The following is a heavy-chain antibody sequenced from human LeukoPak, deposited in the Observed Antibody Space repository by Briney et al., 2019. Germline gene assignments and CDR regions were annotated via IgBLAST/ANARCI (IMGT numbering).Heavy chain of an antibody. J-gene: IGHJ4*02. V-gene: IGHV3-30*02. D-gene: IGHD1-26*01. CDR2: IWYDGSNK. CDR1: GFTFSSYG. CDR3: AKDASGSYSLYYFDY. Sequence: GGSLRLSCAASGFTFSSYGMHWVRQVPGKGLEWVAVIWYDGSNKYYADAVKGRFTISRDNSKNTLYLQMNSLRAEDTAVYYCAKDASGSYSLYYFDYWGQGTLVTVSS.